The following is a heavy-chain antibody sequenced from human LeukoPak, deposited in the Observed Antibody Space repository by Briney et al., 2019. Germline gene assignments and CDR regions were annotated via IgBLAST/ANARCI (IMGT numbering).Heavy chain of an antibody. CDR2: INHSGST. D-gene: IGHD4-11*01. CDR1: GGSISSYY. CDR3: ARAYSKGVFDY. V-gene: IGHV4-34*01. Sequence: SPSETLSLTCTVSGGSISSYYWSWIRQPPGKGLEWIGEINHSGSTNYNPSLKSRVTISVDTSKNQFSLKLSSVTAADTAVYYCARAYSKGVFDYWGQGTLVTVSS. J-gene: IGHJ4*02.